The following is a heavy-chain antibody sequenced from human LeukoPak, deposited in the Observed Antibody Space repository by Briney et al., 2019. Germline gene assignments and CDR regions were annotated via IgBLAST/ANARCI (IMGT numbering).Heavy chain of an antibody. CDR1: VGTFSSYA. D-gene: IGHD3-22*01. CDR2: IIPIFGTA. CDR3: ARGNIRKKEYYYDSSGLLYFYYYYMDV. J-gene: IGHJ6*03. Sequence: ASVKVSCKASVGTFSSYAISWVRQAPGQGLEWMGGIIPIFGTANYAQKFQGRVTITADESTSTAYMELSSLRSEDTAVYYCARGNIRKKEYYYDSSGLLYFYYYYMDVWGKGTTVTVS. V-gene: IGHV1-69*01.